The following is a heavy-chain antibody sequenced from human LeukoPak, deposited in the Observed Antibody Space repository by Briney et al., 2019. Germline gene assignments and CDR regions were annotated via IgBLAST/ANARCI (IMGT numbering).Heavy chain of an antibody. V-gene: IGHV1-2*02. CDR1: GYTFAGYY. J-gene: IGHJ5*02. D-gene: IGHD3-10*01. CDR2: INPNSGDT. CDR3: ARGDYYGSPKVVAA. Sequence: ASVKVSCKASGYTFAGYYMHWVRQAPGQGLEWMGWINPNSGDTNYAQKFQDRVTMTRDTSISTAYIELNLLRSDDTAVYYCARGDYYGSPKVVAAWGQGTLVTVSS.